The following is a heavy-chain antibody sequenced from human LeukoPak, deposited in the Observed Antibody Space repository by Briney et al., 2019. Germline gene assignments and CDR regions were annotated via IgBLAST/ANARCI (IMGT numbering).Heavy chain of an antibody. V-gene: IGHV1-8*01. CDR3: ARGLIYNWNDVSDY. J-gene: IGHJ4*02. D-gene: IGHD1-1*01. CDR1: GYTFTSYD. Sequence: ASVKVSCKASGYTFTSYDINWVRQATGQGLEWMGWMNPNSGNTGYAQKFQGRVTMTRNTSLSTAYMELSSLRSEDTAVYYCARGLIYNWNDVSDYWGQGTLVTVSS. CDR2: MNPNSGNT.